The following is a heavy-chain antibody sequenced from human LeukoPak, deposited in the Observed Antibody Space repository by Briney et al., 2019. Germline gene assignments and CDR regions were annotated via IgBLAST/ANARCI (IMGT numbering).Heavy chain of an antibody. J-gene: IGHJ6*04. Sequence: KPSETLSLTCAVYGGSFSGYYWSWIRQPPGKGLEWIGEINHSGSSNYNPSLKSRVTISVDTSKNQFSLKLSSGTAADTAVYYCARALIAAAFYGMDAWGKGTTVTVSS. V-gene: IGHV4-34*01. CDR2: INHSGSS. D-gene: IGHD6-13*01. CDR3: ARALIAAAFYGMDA. CDR1: GGSFSGYY.